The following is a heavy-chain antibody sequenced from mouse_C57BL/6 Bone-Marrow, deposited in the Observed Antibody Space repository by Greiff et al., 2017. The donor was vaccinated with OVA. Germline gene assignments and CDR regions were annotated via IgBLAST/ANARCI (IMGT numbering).Heavy chain of an antibody. CDR2: IDPSDSAT. V-gene: IGHV1-52*01. D-gene: IGHD4-1*01. J-gene: IGHJ3*01. CDR3: ARGGLTGTDAY. CDR1: GYTFTSYW. Sequence: QVQLQQPGAELVRPGSSVKLSCKASGYTFTSYWMHWVKQRPIQGLEWIGNIDPSDSATHYNQKFKDKATLTVDKSSSTDYMQLSSLTSEDSAVYYCARGGLTGTDAYWGQGTLVTVSA.